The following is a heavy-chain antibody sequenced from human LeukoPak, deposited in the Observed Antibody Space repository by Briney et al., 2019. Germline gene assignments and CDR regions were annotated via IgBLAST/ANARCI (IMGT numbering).Heavy chain of an antibody. CDR3: ARVIGDGYNYWFDP. CDR2: ITPIFGTA. V-gene: IGHV1-69*01. Sequence: GSSVKVSCKASGGTFSSYAISWVRQAPGQGLEWMGGITPIFGTANYAQKFQGRVTITADESTSTAYMELSSLRSEDTAVYYCARVIGDGYNYWFDPWAREPWSPSPQ. D-gene: IGHD5-24*01. CDR1: GGTFSSYA. J-gene: IGHJ5*02.